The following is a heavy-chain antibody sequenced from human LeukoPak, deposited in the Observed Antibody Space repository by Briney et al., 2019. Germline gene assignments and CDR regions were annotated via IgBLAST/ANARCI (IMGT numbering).Heavy chain of an antibody. D-gene: IGHD6-19*01. Sequence: SETLSLTCTVSGGSISSYYWSWIRQPPGKGLEWIGYIYYSGSTNYNPSLKSRVTISVDTFKNQFSLKLSSVTAADTAVYYCARGLRGWYFFDLWGRGTLVTVSS. CDR2: IYYSGST. V-gene: IGHV4-59*12. CDR3: ARGLRGWYFFDL. CDR1: GGSISSYY. J-gene: IGHJ2*01.